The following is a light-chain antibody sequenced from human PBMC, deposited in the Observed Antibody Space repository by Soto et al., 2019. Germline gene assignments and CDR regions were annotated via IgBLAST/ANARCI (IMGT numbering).Light chain of an antibody. V-gene: IGKV1-33*01. Sequence: DTQMTQSPSFLSASVGDTVTITCQASRDIADSLNWYQQRAGQAPKLLIYDASNLQSGVPARFSGSGTGTSFILTISSLQPEDFATYYCQQYDDPFTFGGGTKVEIK. CDR2: DAS. CDR1: RDIADS. CDR3: QQYDDPFT. J-gene: IGKJ4*01.